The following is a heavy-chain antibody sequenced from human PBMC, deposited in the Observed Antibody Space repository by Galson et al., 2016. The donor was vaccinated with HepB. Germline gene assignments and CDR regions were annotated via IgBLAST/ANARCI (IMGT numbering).Heavy chain of an antibody. CDR2: INLNSGGT. CDR1: GYTFTDYY. J-gene: IGHJ5*02. D-gene: IGHD1-7*01. Sequence: SVKVSCKASGYTFTDYYIHWVRQAPGQGLEWMGWINLNSGGTDYAQQFQGRVTMTRDTSISTAYMDLSRLRSDDTAVYYCARDRGWNYATWFDPWGQGTLVTVSS. V-gene: IGHV1-2*02. CDR3: ARDRGWNYATWFDP.